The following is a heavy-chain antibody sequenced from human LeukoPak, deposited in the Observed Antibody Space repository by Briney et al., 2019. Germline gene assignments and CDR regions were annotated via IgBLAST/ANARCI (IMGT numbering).Heavy chain of an antibody. CDR3: ARFSSIAAAFDY. J-gene: IGHJ4*02. D-gene: IGHD6-13*01. CDR2: IYYSGST. Sequence: SETLSLTCTVSGGSISSSSYYWGWIRQPPGKGLEWIGSIYYSGSTYYNPSLKSRVTISVDTSKNQFSLNLSSVTAADTAVYYCARFSSIAAAFDYWGLGTLVTVSS. V-gene: IGHV4-39*07. CDR1: GGSISSSSYY.